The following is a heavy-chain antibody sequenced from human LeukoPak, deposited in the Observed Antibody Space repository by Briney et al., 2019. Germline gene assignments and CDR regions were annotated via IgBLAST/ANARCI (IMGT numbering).Heavy chain of an antibody. Sequence: NPSETLSLTCTVSGGSISSSNYFWGWVRQPPGKGLEWIGYIYYSGSTNYNPSLKSRVTISVDTSKNQFSLKLSSVTAADTAVYYCARDLYGDPGSFDYWGQGTLVTVSS. CDR3: ARDLYGDPGSFDY. D-gene: IGHD4-17*01. J-gene: IGHJ4*02. V-gene: IGHV4-61*01. CDR2: IYYSGST. CDR1: GGSISSSNYF.